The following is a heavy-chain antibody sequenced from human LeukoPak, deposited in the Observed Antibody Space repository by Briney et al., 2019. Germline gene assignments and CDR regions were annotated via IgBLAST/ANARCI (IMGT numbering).Heavy chain of an antibody. CDR1: GFTFSSYG. J-gene: IGHJ4*02. CDR2: ISYDGSNK. D-gene: IGHD3-22*01. Sequence: GGSLRLSCAASGFTFSSYGMHWVRQAPGKGLEWVAVISYDGSNKYYADSVKGRFTISRDNSKNTLYLQMNSLRAEDTAVYYCAKDAYYYDSSGYWAVDYWGQGTLVTVSS. V-gene: IGHV3-30*18. CDR3: AKDAYYYDSSGYWAVDY.